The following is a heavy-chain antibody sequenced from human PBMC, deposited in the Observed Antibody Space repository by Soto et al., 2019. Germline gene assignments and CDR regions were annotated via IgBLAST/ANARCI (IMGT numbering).Heavy chain of an antibody. V-gene: IGHV1-18*01. D-gene: IGHD1-1*01. CDR3: ARGRYGDY. J-gene: IGHJ4*02. CDR2: ISAHNGNT. Sequence: QVHLVQSGAEVKKPGASVKVSCKGSGYTFTSYGITWVRQAPGQGLEWMGWISAHNGNTNYAQKLXGXVXXTRDTSQSTAYMELRSLRSDDTAVYYCARGRYGDYWGQGALVTVSS. CDR1: GYTFTSYG.